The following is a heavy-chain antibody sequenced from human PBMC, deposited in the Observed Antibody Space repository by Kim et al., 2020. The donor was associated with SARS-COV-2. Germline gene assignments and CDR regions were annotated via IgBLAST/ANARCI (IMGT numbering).Heavy chain of an antibody. CDR1: GGSFSGYY. J-gene: IGHJ6*03. CDR3: ARGTRQWLSRHYYYYMDV. Sequence: EKRASTGGVYGGSFSGYYWSWIRQPPGKGLEWIGEINHSGSTNYNPSLKSRVTISVDTSKNQFSLKLSSVPAADTAVYYCARGTRQWLSRHYYYYMDVWGKGTTVTVSS. V-gene: IGHV4-34*01. CDR2: INHSGST. D-gene: IGHD6-19*01.